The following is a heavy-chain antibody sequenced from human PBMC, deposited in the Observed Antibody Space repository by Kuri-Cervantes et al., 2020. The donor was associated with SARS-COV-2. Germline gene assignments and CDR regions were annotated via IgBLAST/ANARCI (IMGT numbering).Heavy chain of an antibody. CDR1: GFTFSSYG. V-gene: IGHV3-23*01. CDR2: VTDSGDST. Sequence: GGSLRLSCAASGFTFSSYGMHWVRQAPGKGLEWVSVVTDSGDSTYYADSVKGRFTISRDNSKNTLSLQVNSLRAEDTAVYYCAKESSAYAHGYYYMDVWGKGTTVTVSS. J-gene: IGHJ6*03. CDR3: AKESSAYAHGYYYMDV. D-gene: IGHD5-12*01.